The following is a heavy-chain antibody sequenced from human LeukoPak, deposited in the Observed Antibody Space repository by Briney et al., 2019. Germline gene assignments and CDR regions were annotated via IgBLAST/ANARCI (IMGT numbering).Heavy chain of an antibody. J-gene: IGHJ4*02. CDR1: GYTLTELS. CDR3: AKDRATMIGVIRTTPRGQLDY. CDR2: FDPEDGET. D-gene: IGHD3-22*01. V-gene: IGHV1-24*01. Sequence: ASVKVSCKVSGYTLTELSMHWVRQAPGKGLEWMGGFDPEDGETIYAQKFQGRVTMTEDTSTDTASMELSSLRSEDTAVYYCAKDRATMIGVIRTTPRGQLDYWGQGTLVTVSS.